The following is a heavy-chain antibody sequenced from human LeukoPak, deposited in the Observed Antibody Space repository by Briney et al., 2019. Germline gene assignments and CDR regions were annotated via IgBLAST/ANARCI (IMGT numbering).Heavy chain of an antibody. V-gene: IGHV4-59*12. D-gene: IGHD5-18*01. CDR2: IYYSGST. Sequence: PSETLSLTCTVSGGSISSYYWSWIRQPPGKGLEWIGYIYYSGSTYYNPSLKSRVTISVDTSKNQFSLKLSSVTAADTAVYYCARGQSAPTNTAMVTGDFDYWGQGTLVTVSS. CDR3: ARGQSAPTNTAMVTGDFDY. J-gene: IGHJ4*02. CDR1: GGSISSYY.